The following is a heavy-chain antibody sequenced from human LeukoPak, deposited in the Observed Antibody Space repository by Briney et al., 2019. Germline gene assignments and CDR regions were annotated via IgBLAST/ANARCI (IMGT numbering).Heavy chain of an antibody. CDR3: ARAGNFYTSPFDY. Sequence: ASVKVSCKASGYTFTSYGLTWVRQAPGQGLEWMGWISAYSGNTNYAQKLQGRVTMTTDTSTSTAYMELRSLRPDDTAVHYCARAGNFYTSPFDYWGQGTLVTVSS. CDR2: ISAYSGNT. V-gene: IGHV1-18*01. J-gene: IGHJ4*02. CDR1: GYTFTSYG. D-gene: IGHD3-10*01.